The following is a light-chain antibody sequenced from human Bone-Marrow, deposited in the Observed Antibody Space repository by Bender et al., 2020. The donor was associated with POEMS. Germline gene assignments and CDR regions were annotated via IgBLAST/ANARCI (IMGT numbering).Light chain of an antibody. CDR3: SSFTSSSTVM. CDR2: DVT. V-gene: IGLV2-14*03. Sequence: QSALTQPASVSGSPGQSITISCPGTSSDVGGYNSVSCYRQLPGKAPKLMIYDVTHRPSGVSNRFSGSKSGNTASLTISGLQAEDEADYYCSSFTSSSTVMFGGGTKLTVL. CDR1: SSDVGGYNS. J-gene: IGLJ3*02.